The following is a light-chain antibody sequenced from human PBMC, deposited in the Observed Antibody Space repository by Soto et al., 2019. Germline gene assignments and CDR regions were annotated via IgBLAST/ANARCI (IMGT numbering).Light chain of an antibody. J-gene: IGKJ1*01. V-gene: IGKV3-15*01. CDR2: GAS. Sequence: EIVLTQSPATLSVSPGERVTLSCRASQSVDINLAWYQQKPGQAPRLLIYGASTGATDMSGTFSGRGSGTELTLTISNLRPEDFAVYYCQQYRSWPRTFGQGTKVEIK. CDR3: QQYRSWPRT. CDR1: QSVDIN.